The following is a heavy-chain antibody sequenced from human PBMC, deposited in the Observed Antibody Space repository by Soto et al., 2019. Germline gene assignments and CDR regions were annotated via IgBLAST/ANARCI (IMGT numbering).Heavy chain of an antibody. Sequence: ASVKVSCKASGYTFTSYGISWVLQAPGQGLEWMGWISAYNGNTNYAQKLQGRVTMTTDTSTSTAYMELRSLGSDDTAVYYCARSSGTTSLSIHYYYMDVWGKGTKVTVSS. D-gene: IGHD1-1*01. CDR3: ARSSGTTSLSIHYYYMDV. V-gene: IGHV1-18*01. CDR2: ISAYNGNT. CDR1: GYTFTSYG. J-gene: IGHJ6*03.